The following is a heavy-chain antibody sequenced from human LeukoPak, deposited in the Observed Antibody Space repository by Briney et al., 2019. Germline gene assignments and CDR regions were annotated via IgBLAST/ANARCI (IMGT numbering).Heavy chain of an antibody. CDR1: GFTFSSYW. CDR3: AKDRRFLEWLLSGLPTYYFDY. D-gene: IGHD3-3*01. J-gene: IGHJ4*02. V-gene: IGHV3-7*01. CDR2: IKQDGSEK. Sequence: GGSLRLSCAASGFTFSSYWMSWVRQAPGKGLEWVANIKQDGSEKYYVDSVKGRFTISRDNAKNSLYLQMNSLRAEDTAVYYCAKDRRFLEWLLSGLPTYYFDYWGQRTLVTVSS.